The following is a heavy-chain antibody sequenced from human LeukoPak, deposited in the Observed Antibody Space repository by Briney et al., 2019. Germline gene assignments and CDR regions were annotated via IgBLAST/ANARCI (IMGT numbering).Heavy chain of an antibody. V-gene: IGHV3-43D*04. D-gene: IGHD3-3*01. Sequence: PGGSLRLSCAASGFTFDDYAMHWVRQAPGEGLEWVSLISWDGGSTYYADSVKGRFTISRDNSKNSLYLQMNSLRAEDTALYYCAKALTYYDFWNGFDPWGQGTLVTVSP. J-gene: IGHJ5*02. CDR3: AKALTYYDFWNGFDP. CDR2: ISWDGGST. CDR1: GFTFDDYA.